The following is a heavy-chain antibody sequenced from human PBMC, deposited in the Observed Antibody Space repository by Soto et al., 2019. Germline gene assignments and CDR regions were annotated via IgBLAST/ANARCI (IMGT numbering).Heavy chain of an antibody. CDR1: GGSVSSGSYY. CDR3: ARSGYSIYFDY. V-gene: IGHV4-61*01. D-gene: IGHD6-13*01. J-gene: IGHJ4*02. CDR2: IYYSGST. Sequence: SETLSLTCTVSGGSVSSGSYYWSWIRQPPGKGLEWIGYIYYSGSTNYNPSLKSRVTISVDTSKNQFSLKLSSVTAADTAVYYCARSGYSIYFDYWGQGTLVTVSS.